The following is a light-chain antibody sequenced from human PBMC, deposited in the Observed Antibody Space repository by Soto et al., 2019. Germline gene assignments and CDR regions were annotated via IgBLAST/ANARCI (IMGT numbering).Light chain of an antibody. CDR2: SNN. J-gene: IGLJ3*02. V-gene: IGLV1-44*01. Sequence: QSVVTQPPSASGTPGQRVTISCSGSSSNIGVNSVNWYQQLPGTAPKLLFDSNNQRPSGVPDRFSGSKSGTSASLAISGLQSEDEADYYCASWDDSLNGPVFGGGTKVTVL. CDR3: ASWDDSLNGPV. CDR1: SSNIGVNS.